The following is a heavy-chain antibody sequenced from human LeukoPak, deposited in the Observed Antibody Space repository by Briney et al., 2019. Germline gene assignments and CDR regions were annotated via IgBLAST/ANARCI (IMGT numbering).Heavy chain of an antibody. Sequence: PGGSLRLSCAASGFTFSTYSMNWVRQAPGKGLEWVSSISRSSYINYADSVKGRFTISRDNAKNSLYLQMNSLRAEDTAVYYCTRGGYISGNAFDIWGQGTMVTVSS. CDR2: ISRSSYI. J-gene: IGHJ3*02. CDR1: GFTFSTYS. D-gene: IGHD6-19*01. CDR3: TRGGYISGNAFDI. V-gene: IGHV3-21*01.